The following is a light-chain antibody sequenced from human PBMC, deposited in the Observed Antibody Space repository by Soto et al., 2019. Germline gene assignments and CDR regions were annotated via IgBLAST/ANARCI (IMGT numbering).Light chain of an antibody. CDR1: QSVSSSS. CDR2: GAS. J-gene: IGKJ2*01. CDR3: QQYGSSPRYT. V-gene: IGKV3-20*01. Sequence: EIGLTQSPGTMSLSTGERATLSCRASQSVSSSSLAWYQQKPGQAPRILIYGASSRATGIPDRFSGSGSGTDFTLTISRLEPEDFAVYYCQQYGSSPRYTFSQGTQLEIK.